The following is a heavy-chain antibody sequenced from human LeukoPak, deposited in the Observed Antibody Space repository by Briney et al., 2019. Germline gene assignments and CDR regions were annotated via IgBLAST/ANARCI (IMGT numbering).Heavy chain of an antibody. CDR2: ISATSNYI. CDR3: ARDTGGYTFDD. D-gene: IGHD5-18*01. J-gene: IGHJ4*02. V-gene: IGHV3-21*01. Sequence: PGGSLRLSCAASGFTFSSYSMNWVRQAPGKGLEWVSSISATSNYIYYADSVKGRFTISRDNAKSSLYMQMNVLSAEDAVVYCCARDTGGYTFDDWGQGTLVTVSS. CDR1: GFTFSSYS.